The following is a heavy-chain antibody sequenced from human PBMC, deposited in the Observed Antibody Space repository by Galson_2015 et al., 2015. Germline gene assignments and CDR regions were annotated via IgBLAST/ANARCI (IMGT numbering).Heavy chain of an antibody. V-gene: IGHV3-30-3*01. CDR3: ARDGNGSGRLPIFDY. CDR2: ISYDGSNK. D-gene: IGHD3-10*01. J-gene: IGHJ4*02. Sequence: SLRLSCAASGFTFSSYAMHWVRQAPGKGLEWVAVISYDGSNKYYADSVKGRFTISRDNSKNTLYLQMNSLRAEDTAVYYCARDGNGSGRLPIFDYWGQGTLVTVSS. CDR1: GFTFSSYA.